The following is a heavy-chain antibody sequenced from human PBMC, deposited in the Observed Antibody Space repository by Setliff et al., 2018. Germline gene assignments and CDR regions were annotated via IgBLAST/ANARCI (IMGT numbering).Heavy chain of an antibody. CDR2: ISAYNGNT. CDR3: ASGYDYGGNSEYYFDY. D-gene: IGHD4-17*01. CDR1: GYTFTSYG. Sequence: ASVKVSCKASGYTFTSYGISWVRQAPGQGLEWMGWISAYNGNTNYAQKLQGRVTMTTDTSTSTAYMELRSLRSDDTAVYYCASGYDYGGNSEYYFDYWGQGTLVTVSS. V-gene: IGHV1-18*01. J-gene: IGHJ4*02.